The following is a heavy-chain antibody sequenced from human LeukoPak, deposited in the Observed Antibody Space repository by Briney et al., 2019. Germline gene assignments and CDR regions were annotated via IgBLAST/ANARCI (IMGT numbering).Heavy chain of an antibody. CDR3: ARESLTMGY. Sequence: SETLSLTCGVSGASVSSIGYSWSWIRQPPGKGLEWIGEINHSGSTYYNPSLKSRVTISVDRSKNQFSLKLSSVTAADTAVYYCARESLTMGYWGQGTLVTVSS. J-gene: IGHJ4*02. V-gene: IGHV4-30-2*01. D-gene: IGHD1-14*01. CDR1: GASVSSIGYS. CDR2: INHSGST.